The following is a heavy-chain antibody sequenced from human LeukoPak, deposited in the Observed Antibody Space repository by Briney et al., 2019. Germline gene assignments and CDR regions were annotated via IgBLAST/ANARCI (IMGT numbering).Heavy chain of an antibody. CDR2: INHSGST. J-gene: IGHJ4*02. Sequence: PSETLSLTCTVSGGSISSYYWSWIRQPPGKGLEWIGEINHSGSTNYNPSLKSRVTISVDTSKNQLSLKLSSVTAADTAVYYCARGGYSYGYNFDYWGQGTLVTVSS. D-gene: IGHD5-18*01. V-gene: IGHV4-34*01. CDR3: ARGGYSYGYNFDY. CDR1: GGSISSYY.